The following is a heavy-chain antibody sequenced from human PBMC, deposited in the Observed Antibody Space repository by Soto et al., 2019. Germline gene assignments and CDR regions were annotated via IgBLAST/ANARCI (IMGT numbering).Heavy chain of an antibody. CDR1: GFNFSGSA. V-gene: IGHV3-73*02. J-gene: IGHJ4*02. Sequence: EVQLVESGGGLVQPGGSLKLSCAASGFNFSGSAMHRVRQASGKGLEWVGRIRSKAKRYSTAYAASVKGRFSISRDDSKNTAYLQMNSLKTEDTAVYYCTSPAKAGDIVLLNEYWGQGTLVIVSS. CDR3: TSPAKAGDIVLLNEY. CDR2: IRSKAKRYST. D-gene: IGHD2-8*01.